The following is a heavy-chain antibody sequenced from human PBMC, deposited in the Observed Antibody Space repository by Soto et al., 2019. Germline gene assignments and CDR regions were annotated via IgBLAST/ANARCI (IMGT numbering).Heavy chain of an antibody. CDR1: GYTFTSYG. J-gene: IGHJ6*02. Sequence: ASVKVSCKASGYTFTSYGISWVRQAPGQGLEWMGWISAHNGNTNYAQKLQGRVTMTTDTSTSTAYMELRSLRSDDTAVYYCARDRLTAARPFHYYGMDVWGQGTTVTGSS. V-gene: IGHV1-18*01. CDR2: ISAHNGNT. CDR3: ARDRLTAARPFHYYGMDV. D-gene: IGHD6-6*01.